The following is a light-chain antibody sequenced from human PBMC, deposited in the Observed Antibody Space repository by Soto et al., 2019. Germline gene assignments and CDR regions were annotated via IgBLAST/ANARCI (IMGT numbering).Light chain of an antibody. J-gene: IGKJ4*01. CDR2: AAS. CDR1: QSVSSS. Sequence: EIVLTQSPATLSLSPVARATLSCMASQSVSSSLAWYQQKPAHAPRLLIYAASNRAPGIPTRFSGSVSGTLFTLIISSLEPEDFGVYYCQQRSEWLPSLTFGGGTKVDIK. V-gene: IGKV3-11*01. CDR3: QQRSEWLPSLT.